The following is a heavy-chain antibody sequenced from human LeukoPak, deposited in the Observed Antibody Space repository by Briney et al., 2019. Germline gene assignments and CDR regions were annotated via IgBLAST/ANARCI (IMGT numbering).Heavy chain of an antibody. CDR3: VRSLQKFGTRDY. J-gene: IGHJ4*02. Sequence: GGSLRLSCAGSEFIFGAYWMTWVRQAPGKGLEWVAHINQDGSETYYMDSVKGRFTISRDSAKKSVFLQMNSLTAEDTALYYCVRSLQKFGTRDYWGQGTLVTVSS. CDR2: INQDGSET. CDR1: EFIFGAYW. V-gene: IGHV3-7*01. D-gene: IGHD3-10*01.